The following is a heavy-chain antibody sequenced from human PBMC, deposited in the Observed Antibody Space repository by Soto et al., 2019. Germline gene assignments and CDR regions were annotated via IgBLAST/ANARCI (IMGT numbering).Heavy chain of an antibody. D-gene: IGHD3-10*01. Sequence: SETLSLTCTVSGGSISSSSYYWGWIRQPPGKGLEWIGSIYCSGSTYYNPSLKSRVTISVDTSKNQFSLKLSSVTAADTAVYYCARHVEDSGVGWFDPWGQGTLVTVSS. V-gene: IGHV4-39*01. CDR2: IYCSGST. CDR1: GGSISSSSYY. CDR3: ARHVEDSGVGWFDP. J-gene: IGHJ5*02.